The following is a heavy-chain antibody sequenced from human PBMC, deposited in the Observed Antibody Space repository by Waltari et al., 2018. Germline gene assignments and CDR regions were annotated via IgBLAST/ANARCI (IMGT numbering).Heavy chain of an antibody. Sequence: EVQLVESGGGLVKPGGSLRLSCAASGFTFSSYSMNWVRQAPGKGLDWVSCITSTNSYIYYTDSVKGRFTISRDNAKNSLYLQMNSLRAEDTAVYYCARDPLHYYGSGSLYYFDYWGQGTLVTVSS. V-gene: IGHV3-21*01. CDR2: ITSTNSYI. J-gene: IGHJ4*02. CDR3: ARDPLHYYGSGSLYYFDY. D-gene: IGHD3-10*01. CDR1: GFTFSSYS.